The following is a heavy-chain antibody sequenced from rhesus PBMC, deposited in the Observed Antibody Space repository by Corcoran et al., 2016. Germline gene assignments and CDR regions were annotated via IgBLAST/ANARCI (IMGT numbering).Heavy chain of an antibody. CDR2: IYGSSGST. CDR3: ARARPLDYGSSYRYFDY. J-gene: IGHJ4*01. V-gene: IGHV4-147*01. CDR1: GSSISSNY. Sequence: QVQLQESGPGLVKPSETLSLTCAVSGSSISSNYWSCICPPPGTGLEGIGYIYGSSGSTYYNPSLKSRVTISTDTSKNQFSLKLSSVTAADTAVYYCARARPLDYGSSYRYFDYWGQGVLVTVSS. D-gene: IGHD4-29*01.